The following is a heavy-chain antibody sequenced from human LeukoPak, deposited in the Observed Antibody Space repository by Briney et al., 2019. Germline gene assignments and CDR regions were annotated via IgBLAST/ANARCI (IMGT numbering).Heavy chain of an antibody. J-gene: IGHJ3*02. Sequence: SETLSLTCTVSGYSISSGYYWGWIRQPPGKGLEWIGSIYHSGSTYYNPSLKSRVTMSVDTSKNQFSLKLGSVTAADTAVYYCARGWGYYGSGSFVIWGQGTMVTVSS. V-gene: IGHV4-38-2*02. CDR1: GYSISSGYY. CDR3: ARGWGYYGSGSFVI. CDR2: IYHSGST. D-gene: IGHD3-10*01.